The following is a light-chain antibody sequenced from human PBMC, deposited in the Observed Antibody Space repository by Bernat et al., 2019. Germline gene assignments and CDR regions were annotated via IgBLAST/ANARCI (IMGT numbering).Light chain of an antibody. V-gene: IGKV2-28*01. CDR3: MQALQTRYT. CDR1: QSLLYSNGYNY. Sequence: DIVMTQSPLSLPVTPGEPASISCRSSQSLLYSNGYNYLDWYLQKPGQSPQLLIYLGSYRASGVPDRFSGSGSGTDFTLKISRVEAEDVGVYYCMQALQTRYTFGQGTKLEIK. CDR2: LGS. J-gene: IGKJ2*01.